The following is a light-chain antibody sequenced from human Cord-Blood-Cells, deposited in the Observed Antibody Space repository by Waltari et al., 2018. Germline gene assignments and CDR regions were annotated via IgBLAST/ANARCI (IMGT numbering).Light chain of an antibody. CDR2: EGS. Sequence: QSALTQPASVSGSPGQSITISCTGTSSDGGSYNLFSWYQQHPGKAPRLMIYEGSKRPSGVSNRLSGSKYGNTASLTISGLQAEDEADYYCCSYAGSSTVFGGGTKLTVL. J-gene: IGLJ2*01. CDR3: CSYAGSSTV. CDR1: SSDGGSYNL. V-gene: IGLV2-23*01.